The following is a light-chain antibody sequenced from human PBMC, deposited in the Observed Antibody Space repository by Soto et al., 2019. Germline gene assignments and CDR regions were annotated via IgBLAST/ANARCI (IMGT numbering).Light chain of an antibody. CDR2: AAI. J-gene: IGKJ2*01. CDR3: QQTYSTPHT. CDR1: QTITTY. V-gene: IGKV1-39*01. Sequence: DIQMTQSPYSLSASVGDTVTITCRASQTITTYLNWYQHKPGKAPKLLIYAAISLQSGVPSRLSGSGSGTVFTLTISSLQPEDFATYYCQQTYSTPHTFGQGTKVEIK.